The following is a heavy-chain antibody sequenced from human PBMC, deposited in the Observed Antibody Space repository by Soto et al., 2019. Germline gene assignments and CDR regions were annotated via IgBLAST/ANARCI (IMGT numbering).Heavy chain of an antibody. J-gene: IGHJ6*02. V-gene: IGHV1-69*12. CDR2: SIPIFGTA. CDR1: GGTFSSHA. D-gene: IGHD4-17*01. CDR3: ASCPTTVTTYYYGMDV. Sequence: QVQLVQSGAEVKKPGSSVKVSCKASGGTFSSHAISWVRQAPGQGLEWMGGSIPIFGTANYAQKFQGRVTITADESTSTAYMELSSLRSEDTAVYYCASCPTTVTTYYYGMDVWGQGTTVTVSS.